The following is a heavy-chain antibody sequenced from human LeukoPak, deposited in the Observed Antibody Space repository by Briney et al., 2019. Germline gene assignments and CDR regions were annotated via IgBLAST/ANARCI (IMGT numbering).Heavy chain of an antibody. J-gene: IGHJ3*02. D-gene: IGHD3-9*01. V-gene: IGHV1-24*01. CDR2: FDPEDGET. CDR3: ARGAPFDWLLLFVGAFDI. CDR1: GYTLTELS. Sequence: GASVKVSCKVSGYTLTELSMHWVRQAPGKGLEWMGGFDPEDGETIYAQKFQGRVTMTEDTSTDTAYMELSSLRSEDTAVYYCARGAPFDWLLLFVGAFDIWGQGTMVTVSS.